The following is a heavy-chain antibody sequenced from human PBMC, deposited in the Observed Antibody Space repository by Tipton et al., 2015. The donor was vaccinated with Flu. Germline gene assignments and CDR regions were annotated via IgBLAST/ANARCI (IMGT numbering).Heavy chain of an antibody. D-gene: IGHD3-22*01. V-gene: IGHV4-38-2*01. Sequence: TLSLTCAVSGYSISSGYYWGWIWQPPGKGLEWIGNIYHSGSTYYNPSLKSPVTISVDTSKNQFSLRLTSVTAADTAVYYCARLRRSEDYYDSSGPFSYCGYWGQGTLVTVSS. CDR3: ARLRRSEDYYDSSGPFSYCGY. CDR1: GYSISSGYY. J-gene: IGHJ4*02. CDR2: IYHSGST.